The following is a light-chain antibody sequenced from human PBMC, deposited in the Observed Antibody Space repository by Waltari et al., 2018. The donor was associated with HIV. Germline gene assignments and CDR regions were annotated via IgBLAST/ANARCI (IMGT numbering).Light chain of an antibody. CDR2: GAF. J-gene: IGKJ2*01. Sequence: DIQMTQSPSSLSASVGDRVTITCRASQSISTYLNWYQQKPGEAPKLLIYGAFSLQSGVPSGFSGSGSGTDFTLTINRLEPEDFAVYYCQQYGSSPPLYTFGQGTKLEIK. V-gene: IGKV1-39*01. CDR3: QQYGSSPPLYT. CDR1: QSISTY.